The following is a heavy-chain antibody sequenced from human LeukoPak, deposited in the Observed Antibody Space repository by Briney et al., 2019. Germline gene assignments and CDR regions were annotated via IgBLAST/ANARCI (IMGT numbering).Heavy chain of an antibody. Sequence: GESLRISCKGSGYSFTSYWISWARQMPGKGLEWMGRIDPSDSYTNYSPSFQGHVTISADKSISTAYLQWSSLKASDTAMYYCARGDVAWLRGFDAFDIWGQGTMVTVSS. J-gene: IGHJ3*02. CDR3: ARGDVAWLRGFDAFDI. CDR1: GYSFTSYW. CDR2: IDPSDSYT. D-gene: IGHD5-12*01. V-gene: IGHV5-10-1*01.